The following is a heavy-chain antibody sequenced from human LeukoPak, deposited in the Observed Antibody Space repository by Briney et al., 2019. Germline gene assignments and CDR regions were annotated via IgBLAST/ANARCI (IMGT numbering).Heavy chain of an antibody. CDR3: ARAPEGYDILTGYFGY. CDR1: GYTFTGYY. V-gene: IGHV1-2*02. D-gene: IGHD3-9*01. Sequence: ASVKVSCKASGYTFTGYYMHWVRQAPGQGLEWMGWINPNSGGTNYAQKFQGRVTTTRDTSISTAYMELSRLRSDDTAVYYCARAPEGYDILTGYFGYWGQGTLVTVSS. J-gene: IGHJ4*02. CDR2: INPNSGGT.